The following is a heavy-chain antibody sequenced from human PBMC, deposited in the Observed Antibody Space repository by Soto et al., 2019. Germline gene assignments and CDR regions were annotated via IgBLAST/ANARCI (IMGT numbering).Heavy chain of an antibody. V-gene: IGHV3-30-3*01. Sequence: QVPLVESGGGEVQPGTSLRLSCAASGFTFSRSPMHWVRQAPGKGLDWVGLISADGSSQHYADSVRGRFIISRDNFRSTVSLQMDRLRAEDTAVYYCARPVVAGTPDYWGQGTLVSVSS. CDR1: GFTFSRSP. CDR3: ARPVVAGTPDY. D-gene: IGHD2-15*01. CDR2: ISADGSSQ. J-gene: IGHJ4*02.